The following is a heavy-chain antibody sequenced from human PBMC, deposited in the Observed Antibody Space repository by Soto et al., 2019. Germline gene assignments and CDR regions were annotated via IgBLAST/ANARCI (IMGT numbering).Heavy chain of an antibody. CDR1: GGSISSSNW. J-gene: IGHJ4*02. V-gene: IGHV4-4*02. D-gene: IGHD6-13*01. CDR2: IYRSGST. CDR3: AREYSSSWYSGS. Sequence: SETLSLTCAVSGGSISSSNWWSWVRQPPGKGLEWIGEIYRSGSTNYNPSLKSRVTISVDKSRNQFSLKLSSVTAADTAVYYCAREYSSSWYSGSWGQGTLVTVSS.